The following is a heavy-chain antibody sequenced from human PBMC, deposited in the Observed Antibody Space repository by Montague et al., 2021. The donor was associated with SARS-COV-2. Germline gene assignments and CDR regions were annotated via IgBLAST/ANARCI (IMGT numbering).Heavy chain of an antibody. D-gene: IGHD3-10*01. Sequence: SETLSLTCAAHGGSSSTSFWNCTRKPPGKALAWIGVIHHGGRTHYTPSLKSRVTLSADTSKNQLSLKLTSVAAADTAVYYCARLGDGVVPSPILGVGPYYSFYYMDVLGKGNTVSVSS. CDR1: GGSSSTSF. CDR3: ARLGDGVVPSPILGVGPYYSFYYMDV. V-gene: IGHV4-34*01. J-gene: IGHJ6*03. CDR2: IHHGGRT.